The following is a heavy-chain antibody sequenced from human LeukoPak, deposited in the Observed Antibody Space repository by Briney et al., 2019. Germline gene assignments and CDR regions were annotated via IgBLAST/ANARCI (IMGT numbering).Heavy chain of an antibody. CDR2: INSNADST. CDR3: ARVLWFGEYIHRFDY. D-gene: IGHD3-10*01. J-gene: IGHJ4*02. CDR1: GFIFRNYA. Sequence: GGSLRLSCAASGFIFRNYAMYWVRQAPGKGLEYVSSINSNADSTFYANSVKGRFSISRDNAKNSLYLQMNSLRAEDTAVYYCARVLWFGEYIHRFDYWGQGTLVTVSS. V-gene: IGHV3-64*01.